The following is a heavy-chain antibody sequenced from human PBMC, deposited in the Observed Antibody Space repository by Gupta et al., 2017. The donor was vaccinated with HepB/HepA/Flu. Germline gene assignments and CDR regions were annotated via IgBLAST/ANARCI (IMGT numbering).Heavy chain of an antibody. CDR1: GGSTGSSSYY. CDR3: ARLFGDYDFLNDFWAWFDP. J-gene: IGHJ5*02. D-gene: IGHD3-9*01. V-gene: IGHV4-39*01. Sequence: QLQLQESGPRLVKPSETLSLTCSVSGGSTGSSSYYWGWIRQPPGKGLEWIGSVYYSGSTYYNPSLKSRVTISVDTSKNQFSLRLMSVTAADTAIYYCARLFGDYDFLNDFWAWFDPWGQGTLVTVSS. CDR2: VYYSGST.